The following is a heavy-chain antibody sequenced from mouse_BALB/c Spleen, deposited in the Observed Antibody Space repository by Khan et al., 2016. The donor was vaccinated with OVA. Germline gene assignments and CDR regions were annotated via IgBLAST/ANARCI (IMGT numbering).Heavy chain of an antibody. CDR2: ISSSDST. V-gene: IGHV3-8*02. Sequence: EVQLQESGPSLVKPSQTLSLTCSVTGDSITSGYWNWSRKFPGYKLEYMGYISSSDSTFYNPSLKSRISITRDTSKNQYYLRVNSVTTEDTATYYCARRNYRYDGYFDYWGQGTTLTVAS. D-gene: IGHD2-14*01. CDR3: ARRNYRYDGYFDY. J-gene: IGHJ2*01. CDR1: GDSITSGY.